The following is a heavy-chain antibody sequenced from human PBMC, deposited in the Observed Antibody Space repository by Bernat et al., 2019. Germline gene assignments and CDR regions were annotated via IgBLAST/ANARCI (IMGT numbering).Heavy chain of an antibody. CDR2: IWYDGINK. D-gene: IGHD2-21*02. Sequence: QVQLVESGGGVVQPGRSLRLSCAASGFTFSNYGMHWVRQAPGKGLEWVAVIWYDGINKYYADSVKGRFTISRDNSKNTLYLQMNSLRAEDTAVYYCTGERAYCGADCYIIDYWGQGTLVTVSS. CDR3: TGERAYCGADCYIIDY. V-gene: IGHV3-33*01. CDR1: GFTFSNYG. J-gene: IGHJ4*02.